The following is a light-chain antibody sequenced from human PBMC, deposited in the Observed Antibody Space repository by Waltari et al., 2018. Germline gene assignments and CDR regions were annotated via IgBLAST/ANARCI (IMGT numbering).Light chain of an antibody. CDR3: SSYTTSSAPGV. V-gene: IGLV2-14*01. CDR1: ASDVLAYPF. J-gene: IGLJ1*01. CDR2: EVR. Sequence: QSALTQPASLSGSPGQSLTISCSATASDVLAYPFVPWYQQHPGKAPHLIIYEVRNRPSGISNRFSASKSGNTASLTISGLQAEDEADYYCSSYTTSSAPGVFGTGTRVTVL.